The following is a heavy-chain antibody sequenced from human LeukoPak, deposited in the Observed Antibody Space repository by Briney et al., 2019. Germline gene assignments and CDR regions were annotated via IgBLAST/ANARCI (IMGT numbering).Heavy chain of an antibody. V-gene: IGHV3-23*01. J-gene: IGHJ4*02. D-gene: IGHD1-1*01. CDR1: GFTFSSYA. CDR3: ANLPSTTGTTFHFDY. Sequence: GGSLRLSCAASGFTFSSYAMSWVRQAPGKGLEWVSAISGSGGSTYYADSVKGRFTISRDNSKNTLYLQTNSLRAEDTAVYYCANLPSTTGTTFHFDYWGQGTLVTVSS. CDR2: ISGSGGST.